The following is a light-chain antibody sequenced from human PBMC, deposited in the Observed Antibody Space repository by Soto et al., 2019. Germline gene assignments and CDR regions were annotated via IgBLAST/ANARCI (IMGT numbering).Light chain of an antibody. CDR1: SSNIGSSP. V-gene: IGLV1-44*01. CDR3: AAWDDSLNGLVV. J-gene: IGLJ2*01. CDR2: NND. Sequence: QAVVTQPPSASETPGQTVTISCSGSSSNIGSSPVSWYQKLPGTAPKLLIYNNDQRPSGVPDRFSGSKSGTSASLAVSGLQSEDEAYYYCAAWDDSLNGLVVFGGGTQLTVL.